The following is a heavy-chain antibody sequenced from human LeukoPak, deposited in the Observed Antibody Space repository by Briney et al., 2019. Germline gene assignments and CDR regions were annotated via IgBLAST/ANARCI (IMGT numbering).Heavy chain of an antibody. CDR2: ITYGDGST. D-gene: IGHD5-18*01. V-gene: IGHV3-23*01. CDR1: GGTFSSYA. CDR3: ARTGYNYGTPLNN. Sequence: ASVKVSCKASGGTFSSYAMSWVRQAPGKGLEWVSGITYGDGSTYYADSLKGRFTISRDNSKNTLCLQMNSLRAEDTAVYYCARTGYNYGTPLNNWGQGTLVTVSS. J-gene: IGHJ4*02.